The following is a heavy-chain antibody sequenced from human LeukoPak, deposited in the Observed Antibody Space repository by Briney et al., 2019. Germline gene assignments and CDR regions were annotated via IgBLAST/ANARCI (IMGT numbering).Heavy chain of an antibody. CDR3: AKDLRMGGSYAIDY. CDR1: GFTFSSYG. D-gene: IGHD1-26*01. V-gene: IGHV3-23*01. CDR2: ISSSGDNT. J-gene: IGHJ4*02. Sequence: PGRSLRLSCAASGFTFSSYGMHWVRQAPGKGLEWVSVISSSGDNTYYADSVKGRFTISRDNSKNTLYLQMNSLRAEDTAVYYCAKDLRMGGSYAIDYWGQGTLVTVSS.